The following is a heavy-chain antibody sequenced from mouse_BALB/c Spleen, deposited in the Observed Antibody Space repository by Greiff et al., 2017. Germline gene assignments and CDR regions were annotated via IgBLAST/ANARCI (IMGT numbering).Heavy chain of an antibody. D-gene: IGHD2-4*01. CDR1: GYAFTNYL. Sequence: QVQLKQSGAELVRPGTSVKVSCKASGYAFTNYLIEWVKQRPGQGLEWIGVINPGSGGTNYNEKFKGKATLTADKSSSTAYMQLSSLTSDDSAVYFCARRADYDEDYFDYWGQGTTLTVSS. CDR3: ARRADYDEDYFDY. CDR2: INPGSGGT. V-gene: IGHV1-54*01. J-gene: IGHJ2*01.